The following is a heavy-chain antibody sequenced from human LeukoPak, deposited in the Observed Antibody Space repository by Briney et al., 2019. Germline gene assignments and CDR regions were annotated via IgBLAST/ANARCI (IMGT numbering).Heavy chain of an antibody. Sequence: ASVKVSCKASGYTFTSYGISWVRQAPGQGLEWMGWISAYNGNTNYAQKLQGRVTMTTDTSTSTAYMELRSLRSDDTAVYYCARDYNYDILTGYYIRGDFDYWGQGTLVTVSS. D-gene: IGHD3-9*01. CDR1: GYTFTSYG. CDR2: ISAYNGNT. V-gene: IGHV1-18*01. CDR3: ARDYNYDILTGYYIRGDFDY. J-gene: IGHJ4*02.